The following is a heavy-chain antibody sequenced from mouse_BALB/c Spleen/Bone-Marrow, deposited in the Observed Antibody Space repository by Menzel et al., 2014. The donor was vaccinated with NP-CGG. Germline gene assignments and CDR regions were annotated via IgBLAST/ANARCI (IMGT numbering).Heavy chain of an antibody. CDR3: ARGGHDFSLDY. CDR1: GYTFTDYW. D-gene: IGHD2-4*01. J-gene: IGHJ4*01. Sequence: VQLQQSGAELGMPGASVKMSCKASGYTFTDYWIYWVKQRPGQGLEWIGAIDTSDSYTNYNQKFMGKASLTVDASSSTAYMQVSSLTSDDSAVYYCARGGHDFSLDYWGQGTSVTVSS. V-gene: IGHV1-69*01. CDR2: IDTSDSYT.